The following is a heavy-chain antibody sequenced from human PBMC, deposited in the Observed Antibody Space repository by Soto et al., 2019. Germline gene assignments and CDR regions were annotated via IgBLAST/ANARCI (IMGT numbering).Heavy chain of an antibody. CDR2: ISYDGSNK. CDR1: GFTFSSYA. Sequence: QVQLVESGGGVVQPGRSLRLSCAASGFTFSSYAMHWVRQAPGKGLGWVAVISYDGSNKYYEDSVKGRFTISSDNSKNTPYLQMNSLRAEDTAVYYCARVPSSSGRAHFDYWGQGTLVTVSS. V-gene: IGHV3-30-3*01. J-gene: IGHJ4*02. D-gene: IGHD2-15*01. CDR3: ARVPSSSGRAHFDY.